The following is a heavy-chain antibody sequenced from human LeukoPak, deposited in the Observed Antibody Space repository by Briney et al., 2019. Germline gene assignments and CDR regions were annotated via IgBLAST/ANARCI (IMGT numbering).Heavy chain of an antibody. Sequence: PSETLSLTCTVSGGSISSYYWSWIRQPPGKGLEWIGYIYCSGSTNYNPSLKSRVTISVDTSKNQFSLKLSSVTAADTAVYYCAREGDYDSSGYSPYYFDYWGQGTLVTVSS. CDR3: AREGDYDSSGYSPYYFDY. V-gene: IGHV4-59*01. CDR1: GGSISSYY. CDR2: IYCSGST. J-gene: IGHJ4*02. D-gene: IGHD3-22*01.